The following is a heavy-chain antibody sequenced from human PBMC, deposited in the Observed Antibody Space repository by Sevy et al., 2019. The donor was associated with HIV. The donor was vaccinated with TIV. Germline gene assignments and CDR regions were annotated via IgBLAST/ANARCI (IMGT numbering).Heavy chain of an antibody. CDR2: IKSKTDGGTT. CDR1: GFTFSNAW. J-gene: IGHJ4*02. CDR3: TTDYESDMSLY. V-gene: IGHV3-15*01. Sequence: GGSLRLSCAASGFTFSNAWMSWVRQAPGKGLEWVGRIKSKTDGGTTDYAAPVKGRFTISRDDSKNTLYLQMNSQKTEDTAVYYCTTDYESDMSLYWGQGTLVTVSS. D-gene: IGHD3-3*01.